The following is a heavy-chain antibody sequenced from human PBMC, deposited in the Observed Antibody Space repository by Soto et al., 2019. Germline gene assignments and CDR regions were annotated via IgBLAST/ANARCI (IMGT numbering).Heavy chain of an antibody. CDR3: ATRASSRFY. CDR2: SHQSGNT. J-gene: IGHJ4*02. Sequence: QVQLQESGPGLVKPSGTLSLTCAVSGVSISSHDWWTWVRQPPGKGLEWIGESHQSGNTNYNSSLXSRVTISVDKSKNQFSLKLTSVPVADTAVYYCATRASSRFYWGQGTLVTVSS. V-gene: IGHV4-4*02. CDR1: GVSISSHDW. D-gene: IGHD6-13*01.